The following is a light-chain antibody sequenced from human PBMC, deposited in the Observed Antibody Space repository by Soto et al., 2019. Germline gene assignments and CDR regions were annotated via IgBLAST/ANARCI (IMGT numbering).Light chain of an antibody. J-gene: IGKJ1*01. Sequence: EIVITQSPGTLSVSPGERATLSCRASQSVSNNLAWYQQKPGQAPRLLIYDASTRATGIPARFSGSGSGTEFTLTISSLQSEDFAVYYCQQYNNWPQTFGQGTKVDIK. CDR1: QSVSNN. CDR2: DAS. V-gene: IGKV3-15*01. CDR3: QQYNNWPQT.